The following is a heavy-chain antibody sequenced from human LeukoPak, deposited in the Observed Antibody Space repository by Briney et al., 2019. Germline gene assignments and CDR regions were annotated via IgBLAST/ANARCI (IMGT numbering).Heavy chain of an antibody. Sequence: GGSLRLSCAASGFTFSSYSMNWVRQAPGKGLEWVSYISSSSSTIHYADSVKGRFTISRDNAKNSLYLQMNSLRAEDTAVYYCARRYCGGDCYSDYWGQGTLVTVSS. CDR1: GFTFSSYS. CDR2: ISSSSSTI. J-gene: IGHJ4*02. D-gene: IGHD2-21*02. V-gene: IGHV3-48*01. CDR3: ARRYCGGDCYSDY.